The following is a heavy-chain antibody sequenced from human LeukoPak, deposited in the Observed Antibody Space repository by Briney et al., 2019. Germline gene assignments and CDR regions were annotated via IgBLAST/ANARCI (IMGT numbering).Heavy chain of an antibody. J-gene: IGHJ4*02. CDR1: GFTFSSHW. CDR3: ARGGVAAAPPIVY. CDR2: INSDGSST. Sequence: GGSLRLSCAASGFTFSSHWMHWVRQAPGKGLVWVSRINSDGSSTSYADSVKGRFTISRDNAKDTLYLQMNSLRAEDTAVYYCARGGVAAAPPIVYWGQGTLVTVSS. D-gene: IGHD6-13*01. V-gene: IGHV3-74*01.